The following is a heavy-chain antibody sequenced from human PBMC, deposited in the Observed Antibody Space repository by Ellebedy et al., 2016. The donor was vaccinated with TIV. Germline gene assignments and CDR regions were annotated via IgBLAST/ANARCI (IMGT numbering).Heavy chain of an antibody. CDR3: ARLTTVTWGFDY. CDR2: IYYSGST. J-gene: IGHJ4*02. V-gene: IGHV4-59*08. Sequence: MPSATLSLTCTVSGGSISGYYWSWIRQPPGKGLEWIGYIYYSGSTNHNPSLKSRVTISVDTSKNQFSLRLSSVTAADTAVYYCARLTTVTWGFDYWGQGTLVTVSS. D-gene: IGHD4-17*01. CDR1: GGSISGYY.